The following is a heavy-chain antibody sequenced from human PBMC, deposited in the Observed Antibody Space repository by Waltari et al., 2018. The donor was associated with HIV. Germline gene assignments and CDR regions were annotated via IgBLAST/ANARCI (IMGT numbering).Heavy chain of an antibody. Sequence: EVHLLESGGGLVTPGGSLRLSCEVSGFTFSNFSSNWVRQDPGKGLEWVSSISSSHTQMSYADSVKGRFTIFRDNAKKSLYLQMNSLRDEDTAVYYCVRGAGRDLLLFGGDFWGQGTLVTVSS. CDR1: GFTFSNFS. CDR2: ISSSHTQM. D-gene: IGHD3-16*01. CDR3: VRGAGRDLLLFGGDF. J-gene: IGHJ4*02. V-gene: IGHV3-21*01.